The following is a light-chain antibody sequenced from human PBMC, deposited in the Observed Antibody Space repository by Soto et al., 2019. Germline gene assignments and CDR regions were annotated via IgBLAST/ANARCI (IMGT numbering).Light chain of an antibody. CDR1: SSNIGAGYD. V-gene: IGLV1-40*01. CDR3: QSYDSSLKV. J-gene: IGLJ1*01. Sequence: QSVLTQPPSVSGAPGQRVTISCTGSSSNIGAGYDVHWYQQLPGTAPKLLIYGNSNRPSGVPDRFSGSKSGTSASLAITGLQAEDEADYYCQSYDSSLKVFGTGTKLPS. CDR2: GNS.